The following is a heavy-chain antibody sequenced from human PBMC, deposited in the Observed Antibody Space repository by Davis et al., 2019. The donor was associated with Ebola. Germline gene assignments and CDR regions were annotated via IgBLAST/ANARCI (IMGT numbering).Heavy chain of an antibody. CDR2: TRNKAKSYTT. J-gene: IGHJ6*03. D-gene: IGHD3-10*01. CDR3: ARAASYRNYYYMDV. CDR1: GFTFSDHY. Sequence: PGGSLSLSCAVSGFTFSDHYMDWVRQAPGKGLEWVGRTRNKAKSYTTEYASSVKGRFPISRDDSKNSLYLQMNSLKTEDTAVYHCARAASYRNYYYMDVWGKGTTVTVSS. V-gene: IGHV3-72*01.